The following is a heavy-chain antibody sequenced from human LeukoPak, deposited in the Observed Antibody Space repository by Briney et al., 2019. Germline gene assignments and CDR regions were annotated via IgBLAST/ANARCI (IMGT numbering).Heavy chain of an antibody. CDR1: GYTFTGYY. J-gene: IGHJ3*02. CDR3: AREYSSSWYDAFDI. Sequence: ASVKVSCKASGYTFTGYYMHWVRQAPGQGLEWMGWINPNSGGTDYAQKFQGWVTMTRDTSISTAYMELSRLRSDDTAVYYCAREYSSSWYDAFDIWGQGTMVTVSS. D-gene: IGHD6-13*01. CDR2: INPNSGGT. V-gene: IGHV1-2*04.